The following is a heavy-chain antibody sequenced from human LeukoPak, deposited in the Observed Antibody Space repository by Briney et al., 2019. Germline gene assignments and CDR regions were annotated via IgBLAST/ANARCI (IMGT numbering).Heavy chain of an antibody. V-gene: IGHV1-69*01. J-gene: IGHJ6*02. Sequence: SVKVSCKASGGTFSNYAISWVRQAPGQGLEWMGGIIPIFGTANYAQKFQGRVTITADESTSTAYMELSSLRSEDTAVYYCARGRGYSGYDQYGMDVWGQGTTVTVSS. CDR2: IIPIFGTA. CDR1: GGTFSNYA. CDR3: ARGRGYSGYDQYGMDV. D-gene: IGHD5-12*01.